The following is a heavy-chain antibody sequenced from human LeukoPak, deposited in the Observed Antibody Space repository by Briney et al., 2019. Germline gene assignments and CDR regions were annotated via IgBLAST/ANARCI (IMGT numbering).Heavy chain of an antibody. CDR2: INPSGGTT. V-gene: IGHV1-46*01. Sequence: ASVKVSCNPSGYTFTSYYMHWVRQAPGQGLEWMGIINPSGGTTRFAQKFQGRVTMTRDMSTSTVYMDLSSLKSEDTAVYYCARGVHRRYYDSSAYFSDWGQGTLVTVSS. J-gene: IGHJ4*02. CDR1: GYTFTSYY. CDR3: ARGVHRRYYDSSAYFSD. D-gene: IGHD3-22*01.